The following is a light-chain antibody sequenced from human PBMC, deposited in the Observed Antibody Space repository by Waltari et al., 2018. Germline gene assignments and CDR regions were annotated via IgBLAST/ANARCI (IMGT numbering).Light chain of an antibody. J-gene: IGLJ2*01. CDR1: NIGNRT. Sequence: SFDMTQPLSVSVALGQTARLTCGGDNIGNRTVHWYQQKPGQAPILVIYRDNNRPSGIPERFSGSNSGNTATLSISRAQAGDEADYFCQVWDSSSNAVFGGGTKLTVL. CDR3: QVWDSSSNAV. V-gene: IGLV3-9*01. CDR2: RDN.